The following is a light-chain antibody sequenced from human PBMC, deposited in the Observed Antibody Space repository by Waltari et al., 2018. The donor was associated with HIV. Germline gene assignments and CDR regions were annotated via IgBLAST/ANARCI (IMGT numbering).Light chain of an antibody. CDR1: HSLLYYSDGKNY. CDR2: WAS. CDR3: QQYFYIPWT. Sequence: DIVMTQSPDSLAVSLGERAALNCKSSHSLLYYSDGKNYLAWYQQKPGQPPSLLISWASTRESGVPDRFSGSGSGTDFTLTISSLQAEDVAVYYCQQYFYIPWTFGHGTKVEIK. V-gene: IGKV4-1*01. J-gene: IGKJ1*01.